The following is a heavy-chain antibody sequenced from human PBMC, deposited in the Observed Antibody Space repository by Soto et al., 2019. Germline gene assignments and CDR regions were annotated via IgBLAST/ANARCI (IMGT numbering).Heavy chain of an antibody. D-gene: IGHD5-18*01. CDR2: INHSGSN. CDR3: AGRYSYGEYYFDY. Sequence: QVQLQQWGAGLLKPSETLSLTCAVYGGSFSGYYWSWIRQPPGKGLEWIGEINHSGSNNYNPSLKSQDTIAVETSKNQFSLKLSSVTAADTAVYYCAGRYSYGEYYFDYWGQGTLVTVSS. J-gene: IGHJ4*02. V-gene: IGHV4-34*01. CDR1: GGSFSGYY.